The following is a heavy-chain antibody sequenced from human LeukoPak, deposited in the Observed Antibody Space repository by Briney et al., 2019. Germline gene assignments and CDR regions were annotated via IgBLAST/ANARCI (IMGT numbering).Heavy chain of an antibody. CDR2: INHSGST. CDR3: ARAVTTVTTPNYFDY. V-gene: IGHV4-34*01. CDR1: GGSFSGYY. J-gene: IGHJ4*02. Sequence: PSETLSLTCAVYGGSFSGYYWSWIRQPPGKGLEWIGEINHSGSTNYNPSLKSRVTISVDTSKNQFSLKLSSVTAADTAVYYCARAVTTVTTPNYFDYWGREPWSPSPQ. D-gene: IGHD4-17*01.